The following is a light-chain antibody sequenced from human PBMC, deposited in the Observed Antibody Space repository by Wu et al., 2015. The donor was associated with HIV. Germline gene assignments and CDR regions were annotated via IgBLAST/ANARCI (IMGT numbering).Light chain of an antibody. CDR2: AAS. J-gene: IGKJ2*02. CDR1: QSVSTY. V-gene: IGKV1-39*01. Sequence: DIQMTQSPSSLSASVGDRVTITCRASQSVSTYLHWFQQKPGKAPKLLIYAASNLQSGVPSRFSGSGSGTDFTLTISSLQPEDFATYYCQQSYSTPGTFGQGTKLEIK. CDR3: QQSYSTPGT.